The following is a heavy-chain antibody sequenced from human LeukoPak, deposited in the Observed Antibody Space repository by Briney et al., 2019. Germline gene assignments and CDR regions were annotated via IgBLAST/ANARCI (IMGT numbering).Heavy chain of an antibody. V-gene: IGHV4-38-2*02. J-gene: IGHJ4*02. Sequence: PSETLSLTCTVSGYSIGSGYYWGWIRQPPGTGLEWIGSIYHSGSTYYNPSLKSRVTISVDTSKNQFSLKLSSVTAADTAVYYCARGEYFYDSSGYLYWGQGTLVTVSS. CDR1: GYSIGSGYY. CDR2: IYHSGST. D-gene: IGHD3-22*01. CDR3: ARGEYFYDSSGYLY.